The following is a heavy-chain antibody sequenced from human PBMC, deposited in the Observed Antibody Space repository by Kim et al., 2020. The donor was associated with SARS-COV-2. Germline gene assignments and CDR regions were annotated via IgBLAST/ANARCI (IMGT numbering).Heavy chain of an antibody. J-gene: IGHJ4*02. D-gene: IGHD1-26*01. CDR3: ARGSSQHGGIFDY. CDR1: GGSISSNY. Sequence: SETLSLTCTVSGGSISSNYWSWIRQPAGKGLEYIGRIYTSVSTNYNPSLKSRVTMSVDTSKNQFSLNLSSVTAADTAMYYCARGSSQHGGIFDYWGQGTLGTVSS. CDR2: IYTSVST. V-gene: IGHV4-4*07.